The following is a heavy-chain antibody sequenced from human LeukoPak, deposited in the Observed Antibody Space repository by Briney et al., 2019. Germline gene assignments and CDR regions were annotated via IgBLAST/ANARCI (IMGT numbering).Heavy chain of an antibody. J-gene: IGHJ3*02. CDR3: AKDLGIVGVTYAFDI. CDR1: GFTFSSYA. V-gene: IGHV3-23*01. D-gene: IGHD1-26*01. CDR2: VSSGGDRI. Sequence: GGSLRLSCAASGFTFSSYAMSWVRQAPGKGLEWVSGVSSGGDRIFYADAVKGRFTISRDNSKNTLYLQMSSLRAEDTAVHYCAKDLGIVGVTYAFDIWGQGTVVTVSS.